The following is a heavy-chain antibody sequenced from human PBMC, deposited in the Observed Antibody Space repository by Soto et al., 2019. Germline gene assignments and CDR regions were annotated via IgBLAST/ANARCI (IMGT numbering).Heavy chain of an antibody. V-gene: IGHV3-23*01. J-gene: IGHJ3*02. D-gene: IGHD1-1*01. Sequence: GGSLRLSWAASGFTFSSYAMSWVRQAPGKGLEWVSAISGSGGSTYYADSVKGRFTISRDNSKNTLYLQMNSLRAEDTAVYYCAKDPYNWNDVKAFDIWGQGTMVTVSS. CDR2: ISGSGGST. CDR1: GFTFSSYA. CDR3: AKDPYNWNDVKAFDI.